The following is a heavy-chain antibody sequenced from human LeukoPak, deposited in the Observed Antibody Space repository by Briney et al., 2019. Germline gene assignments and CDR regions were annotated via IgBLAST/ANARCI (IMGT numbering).Heavy chain of an antibody. J-gene: IGHJ5*01. CDR1: GASVSSSTYF. Sequence: SETLSLTCAVSGASVSSSTYFWGWIRQPPGEGPEWLGSVSHSGATYHNPSLKSRVTISLDTSKNQITLTVTSVTVADTALYFCASRIVVSPTAIETWFDSWGQGTLVTVSS. D-gene: IGHD2-2*01. CDR2: VSHSGAT. V-gene: IGHV4-39*06. CDR3: ASRIVVSPTAIETWFDS.